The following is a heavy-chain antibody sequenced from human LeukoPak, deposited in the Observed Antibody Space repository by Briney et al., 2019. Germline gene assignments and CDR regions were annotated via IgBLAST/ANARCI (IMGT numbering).Heavy chain of an antibody. Sequence: RTSETLSLTCAAYGGSFSGYYWSWIRQPPGKGLEWIGEINHSGSTNYNPSLKSRVTISVDASKNQFSLKLSYVTAADTAVYYCARGIAVTRRFDYWGQGTLVTVSS. CDR1: GGSFSGYY. V-gene: IGHV4-34*01. J-gene: IGHJ4*02. CDR3: ARGIAVTRRFDY. D-gene: IGHD4-17*01. CDR2: INHSGST.